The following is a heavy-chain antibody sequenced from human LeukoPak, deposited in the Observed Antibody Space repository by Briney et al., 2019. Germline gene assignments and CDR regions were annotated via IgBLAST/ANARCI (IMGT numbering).Heavy chain of an antibody. V-gene: IGHV4-31*03. CDR2: IYYSGST. CDR3: ARVNPYYYGSGSYYKVIDY. Sequence: SQTLSLTCTVSGGSISSGGYYWSWIRQHPGKGLEWIGYIYYSGSTYYNPSLKSRVTISVDTSKNQFSLKLSSVTAADTAVYYCARVNPYYYGSGSYYKVIDYWGQGTLVTVSS. J-gene: IGHJ4*02. D-gene: IGHD3-10*01. CDR1: GGSISSGGYY.